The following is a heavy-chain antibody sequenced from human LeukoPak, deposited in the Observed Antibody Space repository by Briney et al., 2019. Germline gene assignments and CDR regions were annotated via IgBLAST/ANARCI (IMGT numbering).Heavy chain of an antibody. D-gene: IGHD5-18*01. CDR3: ARAYRGSSRIQQDPYYFDY. V-gene: IGHV4-59*01. J-gene: IGHJ4*02. CDR1: GGSISSYY. CDR2: IYYSGST. Sequence: SETLSLTCTVSGGSISSYYWSWIRQPPGKGLEWIGYIYYSGSTNYNPSLKSRVTISVDTSKNQFSLKLSSVTAADTAVYYCARAYRGSSRIQQDPYYFDYWGQGTLVTGSS.